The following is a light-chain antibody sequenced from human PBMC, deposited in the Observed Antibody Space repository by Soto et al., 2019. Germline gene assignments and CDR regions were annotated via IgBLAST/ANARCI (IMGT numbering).Light chain of an antibody. CDR1: QGIRKD. CDR3: QQYYSFPWT. Sequence: DIQMTQSPSSLSASVGDRVTITCRASQGIRKDLGWYQQKPGKAPKRLIYAASSLESGVPSRFSGSGSGTDFTLTISCLQSEDFATYYCQQYYSFPWTFGQGTKVDNK. CDR2: AAS. V-gene: IGKV1-17*01. J-gene: IGKJ1*01.